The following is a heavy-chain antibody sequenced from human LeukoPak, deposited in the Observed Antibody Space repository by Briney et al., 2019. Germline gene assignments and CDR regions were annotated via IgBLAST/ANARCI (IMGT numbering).Heavy chain of an antibody. CDR1: GFTVSSNY. CDR3: ARNEIMGDIVLKVYAPGGMDV. J-gene: IGHJ6*02. CDR2: IYSGGST. V-gene: IGHV3-53*01. D-gene: IGHD2-8*01. Sequence: GGSLRLSCAASGFTVSSNYMSWVRQAPGKGLEWVSVIYSGGSTYYADSVKGRFTISRDNSKNSLYLQMNSLRAEDTAVYYCARNEIMGDIVLKVYAPGGMDVWGQGTTVTVSS.